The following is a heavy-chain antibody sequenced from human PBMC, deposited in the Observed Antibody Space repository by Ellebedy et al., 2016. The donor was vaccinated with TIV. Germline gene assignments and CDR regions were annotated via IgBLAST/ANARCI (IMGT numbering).Heavy chain of an antibody. V-gene: IGHV3-30-3*01. D-gene: IGHD4-11*01. J-gene: IGHJ3*01. CDR3: ARALTTMKAFDV. Sequence: PGGSLRLSCAVSGFTFSTFAMHWVRQAPGKGLEWVAVISYDGSNKYYADSVKGRFTISRDNSKNTLYLQMNSLRAEETAIYYCARALTTMKAFDVWGQGTMVTVSS. CDR2: ISYDGSNK. CDR1: GFTFSTFA.